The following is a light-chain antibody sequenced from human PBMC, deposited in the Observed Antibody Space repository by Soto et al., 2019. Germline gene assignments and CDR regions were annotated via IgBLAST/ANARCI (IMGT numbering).Light chain of an antibody. CDR3: QQYNNWPPS. V-gene: IGKV3-15*01. J-gene: IGKJ1*01. CDR2: DAS. CDR1: QSVTSR. Sequence: ETVLTQSPVTLSVSPGERATLSCRASQSVTSRLAWYQQKPGQAPRVLMYDASTRATGVPARFSGSGSGTEFTLTITSLQSEDFAVYFCQQYNNWPPSFGQGTKVDIK.